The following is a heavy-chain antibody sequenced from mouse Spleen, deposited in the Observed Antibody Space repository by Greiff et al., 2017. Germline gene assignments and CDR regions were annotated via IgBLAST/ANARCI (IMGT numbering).Heavy chain of an antibody. CDR1: GFTFSDYY. J-gene: IGHJ3*01. CDR3: ARAYDGCFAY. D-gene: IGHD2-3*01. V-gene: IGHV5-12*02. CDR2: ISNGGGST. Sequence: EVQVVESGGGLVQPGGSLKLSCATSGFTFSDYYMYWVRQTPEKRLEWVAYISNGGGSTYYPDTVKGRFTISRDNAKNTLYLQMSRLKSEDTAMYYCARAYDGCFAYWGQGTLVTVSA.